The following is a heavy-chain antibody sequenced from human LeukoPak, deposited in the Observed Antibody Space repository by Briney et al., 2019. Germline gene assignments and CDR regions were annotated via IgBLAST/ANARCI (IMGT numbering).Heavy chain of an antibody. CDR2: IYYSGST. CDR1: GGSISSGGYY. J-gene: IGHJ4*02. CDR3: AREKNSYGPYFDY. V-gene: IGHV4-31*03. Sequence: PSQTLSLTCTVSGGSISSGGYYWSWLRQRPGKGLEWIGYIYYSGSTYYNPSLKSRVTISVDTSKNQFSLKLSSVTAADTAVYYCAREKNSYGPYFDYWGQGTLVTVSS. D-gene: IGHD5-18*01.